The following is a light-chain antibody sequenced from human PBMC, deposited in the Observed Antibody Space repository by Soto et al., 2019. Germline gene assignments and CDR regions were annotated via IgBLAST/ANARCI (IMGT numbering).Light chain of an antibody. V-gene: IGKV3-20*01. CDR1: QSVNNNY. CDR2: GAS. J-gene: IGKJ1*01. CDR3: QQYGGSPRT. Sequence: EIVLTQSPGSLSLSPGERATLSCRASQSVNNNYLAWYQQKPGQAPRLLIYGASSRATGIPDRFSGSGSGTDFTLTISRLEPEDFAVYFCQQYGGSPRTFGQGTKVESK.